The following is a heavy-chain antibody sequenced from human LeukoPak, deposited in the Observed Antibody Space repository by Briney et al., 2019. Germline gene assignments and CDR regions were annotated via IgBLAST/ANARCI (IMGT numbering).Heavy chain of an antibody. CDR1: GYTFTSYA. Sequence: ASVKVSCKASGYTFTSYAMNWVRQAPGQGLEWMGWMNPDTGKTGYAQKFQGRVTMTRDTSISTAYMELSSLTSEDTAVYYCASGRTPKVAGLEGSWGQGTLITVSS. CDR3: ASGRTPKVAGLEGS. J-gene: IGHJ5*02. V-gene: IGHV1-8*02. CDR2: MNPDTGKT. D-gene: IGHD6-19*01.